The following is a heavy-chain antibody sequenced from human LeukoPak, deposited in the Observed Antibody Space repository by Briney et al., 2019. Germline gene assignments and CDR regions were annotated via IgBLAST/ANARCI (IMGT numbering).Heavy chain of an antibody. D-gene: IGHD6-19*01. CDR2: IYHSGST. CDR1: GYSISSGYY. V-gene: IGHV4-38-2*02. CDR3: ARAVGYFDY. J-gene: IGHJ4*02. Sequence: PSETLSLTCTVSGYSISSGYYWGWIRQPPGKGLEWIGSIYHSGSTYYNPSLKSRVTISVDTSKNQFSLKLSSVTAADTAVYYCARAVGYFDYWGQGTLVTVS.